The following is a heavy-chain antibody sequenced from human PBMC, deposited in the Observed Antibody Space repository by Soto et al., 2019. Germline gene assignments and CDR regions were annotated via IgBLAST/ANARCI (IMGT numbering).Heavy chain of an antibody. J-gene: IGHJ4*02. V-gene: IGHV2-70*11. D-gene: IGHD3-22*01. CDR1: WFSLSTSGMC. CDR2: IDWDDDK. CDR3: ARSTYYYDSSGYGFYYFDY. Sequence: SGPTLVNPTQTLTLTCTFSWFSLSTSGMCVSWIRQPPGKALEWLARIDWDDDKYYSTSLKTRLTISKDTSKNQVVLTMTNMDPVDTATYYCARSTYYYDSSGYGFYYFDYWGQGTLVTVS.